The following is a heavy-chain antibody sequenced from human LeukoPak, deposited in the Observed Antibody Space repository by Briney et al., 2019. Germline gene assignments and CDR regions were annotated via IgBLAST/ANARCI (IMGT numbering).Heavy chain of an antibody. J-gene: IGHJ3*02. CDR3: ATWSGGRCYLGHAFDI. V-gene: IGHV4-39*02. CDR1: GGSISTSTYY. D-gene: IGHD2-15*01. CDR2: IYFSGST. Sequence: PSLTLSLTCSLSGGSISTSTYYSGWIRHPPGKGREWIGTIYFSGSTHYNPRLKSRVTIYVDTSKNHISPSLSSVTAADTGVFYCATWSGGRCYLGHAFDIWGQGTMVTVSS.